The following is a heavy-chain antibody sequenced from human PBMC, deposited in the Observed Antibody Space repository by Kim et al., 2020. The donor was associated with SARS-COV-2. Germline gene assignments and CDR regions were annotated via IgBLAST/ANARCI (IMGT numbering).Heavy chain of an antibody. CDR3: ARENRPYWYFDL. V-gene: IGHV1-69*04. Sequence: NYAQKFQGRVTITADKSTSTAYMELSSLRSEDTAVYYCARENRPYWYFDLWGRGTLVTVSS. J-gene: IGHJ2*01.